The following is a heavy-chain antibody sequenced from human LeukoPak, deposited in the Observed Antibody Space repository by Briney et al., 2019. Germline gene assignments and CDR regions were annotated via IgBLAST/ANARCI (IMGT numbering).Heavy chain of an antibody. Sequence: GASVKVSCKASGYTFTSYGISWVRQAPGQGLELMGWISGYNDNAKYAQKVLGRVTMTTDTSTSTAYMEVRSLRSDDTAVYYCVRDLGFGALDYWGQGTLVIVSS. CDR1: GYTFTSYG. J-gene: IGHJ4*02. V-gene: IGHV1-18*01. CDR2: ISGYNDNA. D-gene: IGHD4/OR15-4a*01. CDR3: VRDLGFGALDY.